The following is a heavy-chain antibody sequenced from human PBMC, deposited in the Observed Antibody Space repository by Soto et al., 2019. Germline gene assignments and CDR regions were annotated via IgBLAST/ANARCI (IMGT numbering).Heavy chain of an antibody. J-gene: IGHJ6*02. CDR3: ANPYSGYDFWPYYYGMDV. Sequence: GGSLRLSCAASGFTFSSYAMSWVRQAPGKGLEWVSAISGSGGSTYYADSVKGRFTISRDNSKNTLYLQMNSLRAEDTAVYYCANPYSGYDFWPYYYGMDVWGQGTTVTVSS. V-gene: IGHV3-23*01. CDR2: ISGSGGST. D-gene: IGHD5-12*01. CDR1: GFTFSSYA.